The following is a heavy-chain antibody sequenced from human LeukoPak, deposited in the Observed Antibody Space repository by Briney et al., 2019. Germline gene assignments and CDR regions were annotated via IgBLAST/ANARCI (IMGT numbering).Heavy chain of an antibody. CDR1: GGSISSYY. J-gene: IGHJ4*02. CDR3: ARDGRSGWYGGFDY. D-gene: IGHD6-19*01. Sequence: PSETLSLTCTVSGGSISSYYWSWIRQPPGKGLEWIGYIYYSGSTNYNPSLKSRVTISVDTSKNQFSLKLSSVTAADTAVCYCARDGRSGWYGGFDYWGQGTLVTVSS. CDR2: IYYSGST. V-gene: IGHV4-59*01.